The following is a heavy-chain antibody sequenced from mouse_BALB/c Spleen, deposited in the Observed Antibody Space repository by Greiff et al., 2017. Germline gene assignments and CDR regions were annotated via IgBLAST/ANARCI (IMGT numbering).Heavy chain of an antibody. CDR3: AREEDYGNPWFAY. V-gene: IGHV3-2*02. D-gene: IGHD2-1*01. J-gene: IGHJ3*01. Sequence: EVQRVESGPGLVKPSQSLSLTCTVTGYSITSDYAWNWIRQFPGNKLEWMGYISYSGSTSYNPSLKSRISITRDTSKNQFFLQLNSVTTEDTATYYCAREEDYGNPWFAYWGQGTLVTVSA. CDR1: GYSITSDYA. CDR2: ISYSGST.